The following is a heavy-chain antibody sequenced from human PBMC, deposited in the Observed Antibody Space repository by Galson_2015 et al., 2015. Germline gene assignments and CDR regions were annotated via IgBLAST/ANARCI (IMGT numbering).Heavy chain of an antibody. V-gene: IGHV3-49*04. CDR2: IRSKAYGGTT. Sequence: SLRLSCAASGFTFGDYAMSWVRQAPGKGLEWVGFIRSKAYGGTTEYAASVKGRFTISRDDSKSIAYLQMNSLKTEDTAVYYCTRVGLYAPGSFDYWGQGTLVTVSS. D-gene: IGHD3-16*01. CDR3: TRVGLYAPGSFDY. J-gene: IGHJ4*02. CDR1: GFTFGDYA.